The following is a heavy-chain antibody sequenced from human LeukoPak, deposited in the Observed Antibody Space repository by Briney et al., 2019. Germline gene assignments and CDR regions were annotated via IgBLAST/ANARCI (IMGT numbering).Heavy chain of an antibody. CDR3: ARDPYSGGYGDYYYYYMDV. Sequence: GGSLRLSCAASGFTFRSYAMSWVRQAPGKGLEWVSSITSSSSYIYYADSVKGRFTISRDNAKNSLYLQINSLRAEDTAVYYCARDPYSGGYGDYYYYYMDVWGKGTTVTISS. CDR2: ITSSSSYI. D-gene: IGHD1-26*01. CDR1: GFTFRSYA. J-gene: IGHJ6*03. V-gene: IGHV3-21*01.